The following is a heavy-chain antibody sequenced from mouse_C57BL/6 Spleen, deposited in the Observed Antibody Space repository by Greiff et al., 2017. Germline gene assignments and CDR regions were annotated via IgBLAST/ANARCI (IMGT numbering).Heavy chain of an antibody. J-gene: IGHJ4*01. D-gene: IGHD2-4*01. CDR3: ARHDYEYDRYYAMGY. CDR2: ISGGGGNT. V-gene: IGHV5-9*01. Sequence: EVMLVESGGGLVKPGGSLKLSCAASGFTFSSYTMSWVRQTPEKRLEWVATISGGGGNTYYPDSVKGRFTISRDNAKNTLYLQMRSLRSEDTALYYCARHDYEYDRYYAMGYWGQGTSVTVSS. CDR1: GFTFSSYT.